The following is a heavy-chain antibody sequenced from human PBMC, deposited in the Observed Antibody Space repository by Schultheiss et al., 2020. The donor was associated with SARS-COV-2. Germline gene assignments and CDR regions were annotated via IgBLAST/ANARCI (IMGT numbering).Heavy chain of an antibody. D-gene: IGHD2-2*01. CDR2: IKQDGSVK. V-gene: IGHV3-7*03. Sequence: GGSLRLSCAASGFTFSSYEMNWVRQAPGKGLEWVANIKQDGSVKHYVDSVRGRFIISRDNAKNSLDLQMNSLRVDDTAVYYCARVRHCSSTSCYRYYMDVWGKGTTVTVSS. J-gene: IGHJ6*03. CDR1: GFTFSSYE. CDR3: ARVRHCSSTSCYRYYMDV.